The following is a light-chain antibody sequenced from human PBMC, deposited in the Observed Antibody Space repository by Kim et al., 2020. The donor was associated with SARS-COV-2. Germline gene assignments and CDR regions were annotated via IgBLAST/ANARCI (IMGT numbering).Light chain of an antibody. Sequence: QPVLTQSSSASASLGSSVKLTCTLSSGNSSYIIAWHQQQPGKAPRYLMKLEGSGSYNKGSGVPDRFSGSSSGADRYLTISNLQSEDEADYYCETWDSNTWVFGAGTKLTVL. CDR3: ETWDSNTWV. CDR2: LEGSGSY. J-gene: IGLJ3*02. CDR1: SGNSSYI. V-gene: IGLV4-60*03.